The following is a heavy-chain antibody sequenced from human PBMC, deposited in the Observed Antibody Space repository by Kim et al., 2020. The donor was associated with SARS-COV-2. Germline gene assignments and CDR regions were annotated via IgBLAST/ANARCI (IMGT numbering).Heavy chain of an antibody. J-gene: IGHJ2*01. Sequence: SESLSLTCAVYGGSFSGYYWSWIRQPPGKGLEWIGEINHSGSTNYNPSLKSRVTISVDTSKNQFSLKLSSVTAADTAVYYCAARPGGPRYWYFDLWGRGTLVTVSS. CDR3: AARPGGPRYWYFDL. CDR1: GGSFSGYY. V-gene: IGHV4-34*01. CDR2: INHSGST. D-gene: IGHD3-10*01.